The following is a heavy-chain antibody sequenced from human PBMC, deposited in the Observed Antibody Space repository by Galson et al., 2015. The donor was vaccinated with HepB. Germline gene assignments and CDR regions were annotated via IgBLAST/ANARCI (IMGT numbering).Heavy chain of an antibody. CDR2: ISYDGSNQ. Sequence: SLRLSCAASGVTFNGYGIHWVRQAPGKGLDRVAVISYDGSNQYYSDAVKGRFTISRDNSNNTVYLQIKSLRAEDTAVYYCARDTYYGSGSYYNGPFDSWGQGTLVTVS. CDR3: ARDTYYGSGSYYNGPFDS. J-gene: IGHJ5*01. CDR1: GVTFNGYG. V-gene: IGHV3-30*03. D-gene: IGHD3-10*01.